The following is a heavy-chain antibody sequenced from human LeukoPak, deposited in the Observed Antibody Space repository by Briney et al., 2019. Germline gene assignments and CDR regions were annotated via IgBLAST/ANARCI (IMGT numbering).Heavy chain of an antibody. CDR1: GFTFDDYA. D-gene: IGHD6-19*01. CDR3: AKGGYSSGWTGWFDP. Sequence: PGGSLRFSCAASGFTFDDYAMHWVRQAPGKGLEWVSGISWNSGSIGYADSVKGRFTISRDNAKNSLYLQMNSLRAEDTALYYCAKGGYSSGWTGWFDPWGQGTLVTVSS. CDR2: ISWNSGSI. J-gene: IGHJ5*02. V-gene: IGHV3-9*01.